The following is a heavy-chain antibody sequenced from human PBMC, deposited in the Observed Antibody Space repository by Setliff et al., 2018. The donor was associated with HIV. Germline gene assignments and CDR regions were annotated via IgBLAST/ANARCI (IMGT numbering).Heavy chain of an antibody. V-gene: IGHV3-72*01. J-gene: IGHJ4*02. D-gene: IGHD2-21*01. CDR2: VRNKAKSYTT. CDR3: TTDAKTGVATGY. CDR1: GFTFSDHY. Sequence: LRLSCAASGFTFSDHYMDWVRQAPGKGLEWVGRVRNKAKSYTTEYAASVKGRFTISRDDSENTLYLQMNSLKTEDTAVYYCTTDAKTGVATGYWGQGTLVTVSS.